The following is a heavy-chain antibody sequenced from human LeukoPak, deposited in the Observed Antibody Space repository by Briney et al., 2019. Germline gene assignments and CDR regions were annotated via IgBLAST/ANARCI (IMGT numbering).Heavy chain of an antibody. D-gene: IGHD3-10*01. Sequence: ASVKVSCKASGYTFTTYHMNWVRQAPGQGLQWMGIINPSGGSTTYAQKFQGRVTMTRDMSTSTVYMELSSLRSEDTAVYYCASSPFTMVRGVIVKDFDPLFEFWGQGTLVTVSS. CDR1: GYTFTTYH. J-gene: IGHJ4*02. CDR3: ASSPFTMVRGVIVKDFDPLFEF. V-gene: IGHV1-46*01. CDR2: INPSGGST.